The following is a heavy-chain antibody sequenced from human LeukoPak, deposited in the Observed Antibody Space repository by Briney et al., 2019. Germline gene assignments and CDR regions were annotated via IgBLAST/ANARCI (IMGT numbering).Heavy chain of an antibody. J-gene: IGHJ4*02. CDR3: ARGVYIAAAQYGY. CDR1: GGSISNYY. D-gene: IGHD6-13*01. Sequence: SETLSLTCTVSGGSISNYYWSWIRQPPGKGLEWIGYIYYSGTTNYNPSLKSRVTISVDTSKNQFSLKLNSVTAADTAVYYCARGVYIAAAQYGYWGQGTLVTVSP. V-gene: IGHV4-59*01. CDR2: IYYSGTT.